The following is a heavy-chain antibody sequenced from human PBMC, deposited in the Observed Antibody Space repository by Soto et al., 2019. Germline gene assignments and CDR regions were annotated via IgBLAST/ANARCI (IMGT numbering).Heavy chain of an antibody. CDR3: ARDREMATIQFDY. V-gene: IGHV3-30-3*01. J-gene: IGHJ4*02. Sequence: GGSLRLSCAASGFTFSSYAMHWVRQAPGKGLEWVAVISYDGSNKYYADSVKGRFTISRDNSKNTLYLQMNSLRAEDTAVYYCARDREMATIQFDYWGQGTLVTVSS. CDR2: ISYDGSNK. D-gene: IGHD5-12*01. CDR1: GFTFSSYA.